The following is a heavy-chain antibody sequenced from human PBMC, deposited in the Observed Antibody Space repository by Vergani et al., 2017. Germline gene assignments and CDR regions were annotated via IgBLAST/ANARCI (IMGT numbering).Heavy chain of an antibody. D-gene: IGHD6-6*01. J-gene: IGHJ4*02. CDR1: GGTFSSYT. CDR3: AKVDDSSSSPYFDY. CDR2: INPNSGGT. Sequence: QVQLVQSGAEVKKPGSSVKVSCKASGGTFSSYTISWVRQAPGQGLEWMGRINPNSGGTNYAQKFQGRVTMTTDTSTSTAYMELRSLRAEDTAVYYCAKVDDSSSSPYFDYWGQGTLVTVSS. V-gene: IGHV1-69*08.